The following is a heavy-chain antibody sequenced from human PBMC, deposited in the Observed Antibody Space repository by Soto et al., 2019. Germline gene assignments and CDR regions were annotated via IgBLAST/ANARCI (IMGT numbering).Heavy chain of an antibody. J-gene: IGHJ6*04. CDR1: GYTFSMSG. V-gene: IGHV1-18*01. CDR2: ISGYDGNT. D-gene: IGHD2-21*01. Sequence: QVQLVQSGAEVKKPGASVKVSCKSSGYTFSMSGISWVRQAPGQGLEWMGWISGYDGNTNYEQKLKDRITRSTDTPTSTAYMDMRSLRADQTAIYYFASEGPRAYLFYAMNIWGEGTTFTFSS. CDR3: ASEGPRAYLFYAMNI.